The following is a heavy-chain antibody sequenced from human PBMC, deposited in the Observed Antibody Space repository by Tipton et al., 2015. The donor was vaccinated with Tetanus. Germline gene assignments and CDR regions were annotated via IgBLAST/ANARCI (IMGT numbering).Heavy chain of an antibody. V-gene: IGHV3-30*03. CDR2: ILSDGSNQ. D-gene: IGHD3-10*01. Sequence: SLRLSCVASGFSFNSFGMHWVRQAPGKGLEWVAAILSDGSNQFYVDSAKGRFTISRDDSRRTLYLQMNSLRAEDTAEYYCAREVMIRGVIISRDLDYWGQGTLVTVSS. J-gene: IGHJ4*02. CDR3: AREVMIRGVIISRDLDY. CDR1: GFSFNSFG.